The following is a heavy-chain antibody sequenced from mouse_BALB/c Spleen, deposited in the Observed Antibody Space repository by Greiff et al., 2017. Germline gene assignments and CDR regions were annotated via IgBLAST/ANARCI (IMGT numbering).Heavy chain of an antibody. V-gene: IGHV1S22*01. Sequence: LQPGSELVRPGASVKLSCKASGYTFTSYWMHWVKQRPGQGLEWIGNIYPGSGSTNYDEKFKSKATLTVDTSSSTAYMQLSSLTSEDSAVYYCTRYDGKYYYAMDYWGQGTSVTVSS. CDR3: TRYDGKYYYAMDY. CDR2: IYPGSGST. CDR1: GYTFTSYW. J-gene: IGHJ4*01. D-gene: IGHD2-3*01.